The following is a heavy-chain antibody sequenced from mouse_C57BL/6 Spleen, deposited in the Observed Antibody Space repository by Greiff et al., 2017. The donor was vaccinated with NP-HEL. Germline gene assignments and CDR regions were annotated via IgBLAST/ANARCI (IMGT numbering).Heavy chain of an antibody. J-gene: IGHJ3*01. Sequence: SVPFSFPSSFYTFPLSCLPFFPPIPFPFLALIGMIPPYSVSTNNNEKFKSKATLTVDKSSSTAYMQLSSLTSEDSAVYYCARDYGTRFAYWGQGTLVTVSA. CDR3: ARDYGTRFAY. CDR2: IPPYSVST. CDR1: FYTFPLSC. V-gene: IGHV1-64*01. D-gene: IGHD1-1*01.